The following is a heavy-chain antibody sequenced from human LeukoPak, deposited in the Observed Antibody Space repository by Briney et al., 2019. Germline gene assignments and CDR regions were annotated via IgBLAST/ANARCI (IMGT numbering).Heavy chain of an antibody. CDR2: INPNSGGT. D-gene: IGHD5-18*01. CDR1: GYTFTGYY. Sequence: ASVKVSCKASGYTFTGYYMHWVRQAPGQGLEWMGWINPNSGGTNYAQKFQGRVTMTRDTSISTAYMELSRLRSDDTAVYYCARDGDTATVRSSSEHDYWGQGTLVTVSS. J-gene: IGHJ4*02. V-gene: IGHV1-2*02. CDR3: ARDGDTATVRSSSEHDY.